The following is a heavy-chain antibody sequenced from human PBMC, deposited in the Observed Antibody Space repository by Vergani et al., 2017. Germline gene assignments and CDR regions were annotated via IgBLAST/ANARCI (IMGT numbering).Heavy chain of an antibody. CDR2: FYYSGNT. D-gene: IGHD2-21*01. V-gene: IGHV4-59*06. CDR1: GGPISSYY. Sequence: QVQPPESGPGLVKPSETLSLPCTVSGGPISSYYWSWIRQPPGTGLEWIGYFYYSGNTYYNPSLRRRVTISIDTSKKQFFLKLRSVTAADTAVYFCQGFDCGGGCYSGYFGYWGQGTLVTVSS. J-gene: IGHJ4*02. CDR3: QGFDCGGGCYSGYFGY.